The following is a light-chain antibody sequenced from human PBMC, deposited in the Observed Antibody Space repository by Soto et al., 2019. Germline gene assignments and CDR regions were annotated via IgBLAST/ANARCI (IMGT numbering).Light chain of an antibody. V-gene: IGKV3-20*01. J-gene: IGKJ1*01. CDR1: QSVSSSY. Sequence: EIVMTQSPATLSVSPGERATLSCRASQSVSSSYLAWYQQKPGQAPRLLIYGASSRATGIPDRFSGSGSGTDFTLTINRLDPEDFAVYYCQQYGNSPQTFGQGTKVDI. CDR2: GAS. CDR3: QQYGNSPQT.